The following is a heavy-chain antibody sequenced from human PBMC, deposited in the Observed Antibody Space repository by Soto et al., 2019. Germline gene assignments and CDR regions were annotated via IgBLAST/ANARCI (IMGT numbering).Heavy chain of an antibody. D-gene: IGHD3-10*01. J-gene: IGHJ4*02. CDR2: IKEDGSEK. Sequence: EVQVVESGGGLVQPGGSLRLSCAASGFTFSSYWMSWVCQAPGKGLEWVANIKEDGSEKNYVDSVKGQFTISRDNAKNSLYLQMNSLRAEDTAVYYCERERYYYGSGDYWGQGTLVTVSS. V-gene: IGHV3-7*01. CDR1: GFTFSSYW. CDR3: ERERYYYGSGDY.